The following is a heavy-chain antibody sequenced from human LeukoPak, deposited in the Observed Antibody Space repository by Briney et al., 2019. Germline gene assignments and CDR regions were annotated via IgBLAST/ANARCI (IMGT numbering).Heavy chain of an antibody. CDR3: ATRTYSGSYYFDY. J-gene: IGHJ4*02. Sequence: SETLSLTCAVYGGSFRGYYWSWIRQPPGKGLEWIGEINHSGSTNYNPSLKSRVTISVDTSKNQFSLKLSSVTAADTAVYYCATRTYSGSYYFDYWGQGTLVTVSS. D-gene: IGHD1-26*01. V-gene: IGHV4-34*01. CDR1: GGSFRGYY. CDR2: INHSGST.